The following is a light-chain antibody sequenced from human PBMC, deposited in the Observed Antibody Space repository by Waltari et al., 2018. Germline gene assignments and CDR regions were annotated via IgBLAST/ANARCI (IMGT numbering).Light chain of an antibody. CDR2: GYS. CDR1: TSNTGATYD. CDR3: HSYDSSLSTWL. V-gene: IGLV1-40*01. Sequence: QSVLTQPSSVSGAPGQRVTISCTGSTSNTGATYDLHWSQQIPGTAPRFLISGYSNRPSGVPDRFSASKSGTSASLAIADLHVEDEADYYCHSYDSSLSTWLFGGGTKLTVL. J-gene: IGLJ3*02.